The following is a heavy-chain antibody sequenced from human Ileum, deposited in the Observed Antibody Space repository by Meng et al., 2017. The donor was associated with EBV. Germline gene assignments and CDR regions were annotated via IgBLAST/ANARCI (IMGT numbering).Heavy chain of an antibody. CDR2: MTPYTGNA. CDR1: GYTFINHD. CDR3: ARGSGAGGRDWFDP. V-gene: IGHV1-8*01. Sequence: QVYVVQSGAEEKKPAASWKVSFKASGYTFINHDINWVRQAAGQGLESIGWMTPYTGNAGYAQKFRGRVTMTRDTSINTAYLEVISLTSEDTAVYYCARGSGAGGRDWFDPWGQGTLVTVSS. D-gene: IGHD3-16*01. J-gene: IGHJ5*02.